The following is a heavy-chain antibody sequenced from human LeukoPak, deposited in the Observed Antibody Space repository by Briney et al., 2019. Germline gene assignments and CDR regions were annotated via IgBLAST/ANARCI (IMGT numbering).Heavy chain of an antibody. CDR1: GFTFSSYA. D-gene: IGHD6-13*01. J-gene: IGHJ5*02. V-gene: IGHV3-11*01. CDR2: ISSSGSTI. Sequence: GGSLRLSCAASGFTFSSYAMSWIRQAPGKGLEWVSYISSSGSTIYYADSVKGRFTISRDNAKNSLYLQMNSLRAEDTAVYYCAGSSWYAGGNWFDPWGQGTLVTVSS. CDR3: AGSSWYAGGNWFDP.